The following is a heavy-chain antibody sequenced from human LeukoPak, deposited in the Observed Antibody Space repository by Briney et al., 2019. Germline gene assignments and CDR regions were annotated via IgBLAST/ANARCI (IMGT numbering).Heavy chain of an antibody. V-gene: IGHV3-74*01. CDR1: GFTFSNYW. D-gene: IGHD3-22*01. J-gene: IGHJ4*02. CDR3: ARGTLGYHYDTSGYHDY. Sequence: PGGSLRVSCADSGFTFSNYWMHWVRQAPGKGLVWVSRINSDGTITSYADSVKGRFTISRDNAKNTLYLQMNSLRAEDTAVYYCARGTLGYHYDTSGYHDYWGQGTLVTVSS. CDR2: INSDGTIT.